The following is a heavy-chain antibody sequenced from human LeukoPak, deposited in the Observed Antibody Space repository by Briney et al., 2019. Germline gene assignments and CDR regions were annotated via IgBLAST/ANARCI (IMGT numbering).Heavy chain of an antibody. J-gene: IGHJ6*03. D-gene: IGHD2-15*01. CDR2: IRYDGSNK. Sequence: GGSLRLSCAASGFTLSSYGMHWVRQAPGKGLEWVAFIRYDGSNKYYADSVKGRFTISRDNTKNTLYLQMNSLRAEDTAVYYCAKDGAYCSGGSCYSGYYYYYMDVWGKGTTVTISS. CDR3: AKDGAYCSGGSCYSGYYYYYMDV. CDR1: GFTLSSYG. V-gene: IGHV3-30*02.